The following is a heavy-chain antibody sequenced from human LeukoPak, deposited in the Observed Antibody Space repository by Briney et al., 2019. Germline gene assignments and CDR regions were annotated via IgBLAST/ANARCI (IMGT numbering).Heavy chain of an antibody. J-gene: IGHJ3*02. CDR1: GYTFTSYA. CDR2: INTNTGNP. Sequence: GASVKVSCKASGYTFTSYAMNWVRQAPGQGLEWMGWINTNTGNPTYAQGFTGRFVFSLDTSVSTAYLQISSLKAEDTAVYYCARGTSSSWYSDAFDIWGQGTMVTVSS. V-gene: IGHV7-4-1*02. CDR3: ARGTSSSWYSDAFDI. D-gene: IGHD6-13*01.